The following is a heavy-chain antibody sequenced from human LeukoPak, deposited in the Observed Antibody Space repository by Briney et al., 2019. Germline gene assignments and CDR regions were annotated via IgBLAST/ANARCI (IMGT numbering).Heavy chain of an antibody. V-gene: IGHV3-9*01. CDR3: AGNYDFWSGMGYYMDV. D-gene: IGHD3-3*01. Sequence: GGSLRLSCAASGFTFDDYAMHWVRQAPGKGLEWVSGISWNSGSIGYADSVKGRFTISRDNAKNSLYLQMNSLRAEDTAVYYCAGNYDFWSGMGYYMDVWGKGTTVTVSS. CDR1: GFTFDDYA. J-gene: IGHJ6*03. CDR2: ISWNSGSI.